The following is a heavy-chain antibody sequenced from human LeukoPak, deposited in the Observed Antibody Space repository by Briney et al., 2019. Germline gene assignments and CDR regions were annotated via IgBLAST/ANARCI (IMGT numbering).Heavy chain of an antibody. D-gene: IGHD5-18*01. J-gene: IGHJ4*02. CDR1: GDSISYYY. V-gene: IGHV4-59*01. CDR2: IYYSGNT. Sequence: PSETLSLTCTVSGDSISYYYWSWIRQPPGKGLEWIGKIYYSGNTNYNPSLKSRVTISVDTSKNQFSLKLSSGTAADTAVYYCARVRGYSYDSSDFDYWGQGTLVTVSS. CDR3: ARVRGYSYDSSDFDY.